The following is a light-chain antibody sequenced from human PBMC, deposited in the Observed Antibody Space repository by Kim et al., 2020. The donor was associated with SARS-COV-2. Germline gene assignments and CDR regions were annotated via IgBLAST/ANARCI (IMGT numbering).Light chain of an antibody. Sequence: QAVLTQEPSLTVSPGGTVTLTCGSSTGAVTSGHYPYWFQQKPGQAPRTLIYDTSNKHSWTPARFSGSLLGGKAALTLSGAQPEDEAEYYCLLSYSGARLVFGGGTQLTVL. CDR2: DTS. CDR3: LLSYSGARLV. CDR1: TGAVTSGHY. J-gene: IGLJ2*01. V-gene: IGLV7-46*01.